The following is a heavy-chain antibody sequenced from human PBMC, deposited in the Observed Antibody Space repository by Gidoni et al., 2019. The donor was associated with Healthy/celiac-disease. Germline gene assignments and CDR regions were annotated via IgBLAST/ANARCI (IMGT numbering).Heavy chain of an antibody. J-gene: IGHJ5*02. Sequence: QVQLQESGPGLVKPSETLSPTCTVPGGSISSYYWSWIRQPPGKGLEWIGYIYYSGSTNYNPSIKSRVTISVDTSKNQFSLKLSSVTAADTAVYYCARDPTGKKWFDPWGQGTLVTVSS. V-gene: IGHV4-59*01. CDR3: ARDPTGKKWFDP. CDR2: IYYSGST. CDR1: GGSISSYY. D-gene: IGHD3-9*01.